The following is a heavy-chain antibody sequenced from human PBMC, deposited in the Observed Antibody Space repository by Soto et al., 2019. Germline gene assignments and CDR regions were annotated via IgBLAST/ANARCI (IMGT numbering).Heavy chain of an antibody. Sequence: EGQLWQSGGDLVQPGGALRLSCAGSGLTLRSYAMTWIRQTPEKGLEWVATISGRSAVPSYADSVNGRFTVSRYNSKNTLYLQMHSLRPDDTAIYYCAKGGPFTGGFDPWGQGTLVTVSA. CDR1: GLTLRSYA. CDR3: AKGGPFTGGFDP. D-gene: IGHD3-16*01. CDR2: ISGRSAVP. V-gene: IGHV3-23*01. J-gene: IGHJ5*02.